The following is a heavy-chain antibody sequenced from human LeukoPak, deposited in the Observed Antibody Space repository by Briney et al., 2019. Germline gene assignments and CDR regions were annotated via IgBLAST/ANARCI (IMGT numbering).Heavy chain of an antibody. CDR2: IWYDGSNK. CDR1: GFTFSSYG. D-gene: IGHD2-15*01. V-gene: IGHV3-33*01. CDR3: ARKPTGGAFVI. J-gene: IGHJ3*02. Sequence: PGGSLRLSCAASGFTFSSYGMHWVRQAPGQGLEWVAVIWYDGSNKHYADSVKGRFTISRDNSKNTLYLQMNSLRAEDTAVYYCARKPTGGAFVIWGEGPIVSVSS.